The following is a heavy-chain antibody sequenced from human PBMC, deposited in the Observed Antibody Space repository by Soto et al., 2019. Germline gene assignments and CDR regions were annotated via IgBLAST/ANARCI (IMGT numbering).Heavy chain of an antibody. CDR1: GGSFSDYY. J-gene: IGHJ4*02. Sequence: QVQLHQWGAALLKPSETLSLTCAVYGGSFSDYYWTWIRQSPEKGLEWIGEVNHDGSTNYDPSLKSRVAISADTSKNQFSLKLRSLTAADTAVYYCARGTSLTGVLQRGAPDRYYFDYWSQGTRVTVS. CDR3: ARGTSLTGVLQRGAPDRYYFDY. V-gene: IGHV4-34*01. D-gene: IGHD3-9*01. CDR2: VNHDGST.